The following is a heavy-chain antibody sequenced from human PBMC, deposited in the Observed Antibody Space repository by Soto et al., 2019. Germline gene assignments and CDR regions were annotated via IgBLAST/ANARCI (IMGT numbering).Heavy chain of an antibody. V-gene: IGHV4-59*01. CDR3: ARYVGDREADC. Sequence: PSETLSLTCTVSGGSITSYYWSWIRQPPGKGLEWIGYISYSGSTNYNPSLLSRVTISVDSSKNQFSLKLSSVTAADTAMYYCARYVGDREADCWGQGTLVTVSS. D-gene: IGHD3-10*01. CDR2: ISYSGST. J-gene: IGHJ4*02. CDR1: GGSITSYY.